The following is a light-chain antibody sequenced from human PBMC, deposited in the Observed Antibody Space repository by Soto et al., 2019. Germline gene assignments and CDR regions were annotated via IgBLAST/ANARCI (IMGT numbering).Light chain of an antibody. V-gene: IGKV1-9*01. CDR2: AAS. Sequence: IPLTQSPSSLSASVGDRVTITCRASQGISSYLAWYQQKPGKAPKLLIYAASTLQSGVPSRFSGSGSGTDFTLTISSLQPEDFANYYCQQLNSYPAFGGGTKVEIK. CDR3: QQLNSYPA. CDR1: QGISSY. J-gene: IGKJ4*01.